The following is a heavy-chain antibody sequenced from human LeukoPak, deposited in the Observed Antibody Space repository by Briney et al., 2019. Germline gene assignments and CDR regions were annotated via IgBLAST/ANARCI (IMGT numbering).Heavy chain of an antibody. CDR1: GYTFTSYA. V-gene: IGHV7-4-1*02. J-gene: IGHJ6*03. CDR2: INTNTGNP. CDR3: ARDGYYYDSSGYHYYYYYYMDV. Sequence: GASVKVSCKASGYTFTSYAMNWVRQAPGQGLEWMGWINTNTGNPTYAQGFTGRFVFSLDTSVSTAYLQISSLKAEDTAVYYCARDGYYYDSSGYHYYYYYYMDVWGKGTTVTVSS. D-gene: IGHD3-22*01.